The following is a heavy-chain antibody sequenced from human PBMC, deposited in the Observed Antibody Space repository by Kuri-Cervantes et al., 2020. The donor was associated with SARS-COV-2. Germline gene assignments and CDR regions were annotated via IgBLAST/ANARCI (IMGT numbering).Heavy chain of an antibody. CDR2: ISSISSFI. CDR3: AKDYTYAADY. V-gene: IGHV3-21*04. J-gene: IGHJ4*02. Sequence: GALRLSCAASGFTFSSYAMNWVRQAPGKGLEWVSSISSISSFIYYADAVKGRFTISRDNSKNSLYLELNSLTTEDTALYHCAKDYTYAADYWGQGTLVTVSS. CDR1: GFTFSSYA. D-gene: IGHD5-24*01.